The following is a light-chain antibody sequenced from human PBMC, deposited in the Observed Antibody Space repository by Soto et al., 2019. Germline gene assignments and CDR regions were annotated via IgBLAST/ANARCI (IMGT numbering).Light chain of an antibody. CDR2: LDRSGSY. CDR1: SGHNTYI. CDR3: ETWYSNTHKV. J-gene: IGLJ3*02. Sequence: QSVLTQSSSASASLGSSVKLTCILSSGHNTYIIAWHQQQPGKAPRFLMTLDRSGSYNRGSGVPDRFSGSSSGADRYRTISNLQFEDEGDYYCETWYSNTHKVFGGGTKVTVL. V-gene: IGLV4-60*02.